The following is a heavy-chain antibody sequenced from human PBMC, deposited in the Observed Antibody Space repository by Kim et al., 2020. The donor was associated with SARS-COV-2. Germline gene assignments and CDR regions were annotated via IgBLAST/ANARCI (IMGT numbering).Heavy chain of an antibody. V-gene: IGHV3-66*01. D-gene: IGHD3-10*01. CDR3: ARVELWFGELLQYYYYGMDV. Sequence: RFTISRDNSKNALYLQMNSLGAEDTAVYYCARVELWFGELLQYYYYGMDVWGQGTTVTVSS. J-gene: IGHJ6*02.